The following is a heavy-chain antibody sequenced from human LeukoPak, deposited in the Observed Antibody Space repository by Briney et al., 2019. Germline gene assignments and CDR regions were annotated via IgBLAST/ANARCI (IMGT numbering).Heavy chain of an antibody. V-gene: IGHV3-48*01. CDR2: ISSSSSTI. CDR3: ARSDYGGNF. J-gene: IGHJ4*02. D-gene: IGHD4-23*01. CDR1: GFTFSSYS. Sequence: GGSLRLSCAASGFTFSSYSMNWVRQAPGKGLEWVSYISSSSSTIYYADSVKGRFTISRDNAKNSLYLQMNSLRAEDTAVYYCARSDYGGNFWGQGTLVTVSS.